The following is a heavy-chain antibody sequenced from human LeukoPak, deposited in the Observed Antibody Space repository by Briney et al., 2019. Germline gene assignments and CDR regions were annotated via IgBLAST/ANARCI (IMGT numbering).Heavy chain of an antibody. CDR3: AKGSYYYDSADYFDY. J-gene: IGHJ4*02. Sequence: GGSLRLSCAASGFTFSSYAMSWVRQAPGKGLEWVSTLGGSGGNTYYADSVKGRVTISRDNSKNTLYLQMNSLRAEDTAVYHCAKGSYYYDSADYFDYWGQGTLVTVSS. CDR2: LGGSGGNT. V-gene: IGHV3-23*01. D-gene: IGHD3-22*01. CDR1: GFTFSSYA.